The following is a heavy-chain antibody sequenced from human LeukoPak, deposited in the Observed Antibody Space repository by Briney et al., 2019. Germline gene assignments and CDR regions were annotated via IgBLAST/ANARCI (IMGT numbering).Heavy chain of an antibody. CDR1: GFTLTNSW. D-gene: IGHD1-1*01. V-gene: IGHV3-7*01. Sequence: PGGSLRLSCAASGFTLTNSWMSCVRQAPGKGLEWVATIKPDGSDKAYVASVKGRFTISRDNAKNSLYLQMNSLRAEDTAVYYFARRYIGGQGTMVTVSS. CDR3: ARRYI. CDR2: IKPDGSDK. J-gene: IGHJ3*02.